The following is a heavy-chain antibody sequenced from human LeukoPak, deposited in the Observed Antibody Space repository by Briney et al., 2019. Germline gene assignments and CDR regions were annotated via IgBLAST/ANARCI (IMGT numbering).Heavy chain of an antibody. Sequence: GGSLRLSCAASGFTFSSNAMSWVRQAPGQGLEWVSAISGSGGSTSYADSLKVRFTTSRDNSKNTPYLQMNSPRAEDTAVYYCAKEGPPDAFDIWGQGTMVTVSS. J-gene: IGHJ3*02. CDR2: ISGSGGST. CDR3: AKEGPPDAFDI. V-gene: IGHV3-23*01. CDR1: GFTFSSNA.